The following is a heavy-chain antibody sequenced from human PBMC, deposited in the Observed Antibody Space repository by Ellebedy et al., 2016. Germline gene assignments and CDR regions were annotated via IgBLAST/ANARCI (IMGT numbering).Heavy chain of an antibody. D-gene: IGHD6-19*01. V-gene: IGHV4-34*01. CDR2: INHSGST. J-gene: IGHJ4*02. CDR1: GGSISSYY. Sequence: SETLSLTXTVSGGSISSYYWSWIRQPPGKGLEWIGEINHSGSTNYNPSLKSRVTISVDTSKNQFSLKLSSVTAADTAVYYCARGIEKWLVSSYFDYWGQGTLVTVSS. CDR3: ARGIEKWLVSSYFDY.